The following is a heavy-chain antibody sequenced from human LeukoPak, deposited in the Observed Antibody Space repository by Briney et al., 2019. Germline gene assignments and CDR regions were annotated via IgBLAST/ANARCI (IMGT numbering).Heavy chain of an antibody. J-gene: IGHJ5*02. CDR3: ARDRGDIVVVTAIQGLSWFDP. CDR2: ISAYNGNT. D-gene: IGHD2-21*02. CDR1: GYTFTSYG. Sequence: ASVKVSCKASGYTFTSYGISWVRQAPGQGLEWMGWISAYNGNTNYAQKLQGRVTMTTDTSTSTAYMELSSLRSDDTAVCYCARDRGDIVVVTAIQGLSWFDPWGQGTLVTVSS. V-gene: IGHV1-18*01.